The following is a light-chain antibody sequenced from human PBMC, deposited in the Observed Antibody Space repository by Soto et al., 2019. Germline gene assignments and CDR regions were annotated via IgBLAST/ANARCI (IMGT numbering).Light chain of an antibody. CDR1: QRIGAY. J-gene: IGKJ5*01. CDR3: QQRYVWPIT. V-gene: IGKV3-11*01. Sequence: DIVLTQSPATLSFSPGDRATLSCRANQRIGAYLAWYQQKPGQSPRLLIYDASNRAAGTPARFAGSGSDSDYTLTISSLQPEDFAVYYCQQRYVWPITFGQGTRLEIK. CDR2: DAS.